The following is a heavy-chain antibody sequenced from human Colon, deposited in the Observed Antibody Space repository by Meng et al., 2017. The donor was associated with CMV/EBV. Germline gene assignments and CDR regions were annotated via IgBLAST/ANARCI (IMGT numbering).Heavy chain of an antibody. CDR1: GGSFSGYY. CDR2: INHSGST. CDR3: ARELGGNSGFDY. V-gene: IGHV4-34*01. J-gene: IGHJ4*02. Sequence: TCAVYGGSFSGYYWSWISQPPGKGLEWIGEINHSGSTNYNPSLKSRVTISVDTSKNQFSLKLSSVTAADTAVYYCARELGGNSGFDYWGQGTLVTVSS. D-gene: IGHD4-23*01.